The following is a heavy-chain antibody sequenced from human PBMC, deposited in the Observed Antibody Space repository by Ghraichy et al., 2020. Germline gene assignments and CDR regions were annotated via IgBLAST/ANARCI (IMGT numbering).Heavy chain of an antibody. J-gene: IGHJ4*02. CDR3: ARAYITMVRGVMRPKVYYFDY. CDR2: INHSGST. CDR1: GGSFSGYY. Sequence: SETLSLTCAVYGGSFSGYYWRWIRQPPGKGLEWIGEINHSGSTNYNPSLKSRVTISVDTSKNQFSLKLSPVTAADTAVYYCARAYITMVRGVMRPKVYYFDYWGQGTLVTVSS. V-gene: IGHV4-34*01. D-gene: IGHD3-10*01.